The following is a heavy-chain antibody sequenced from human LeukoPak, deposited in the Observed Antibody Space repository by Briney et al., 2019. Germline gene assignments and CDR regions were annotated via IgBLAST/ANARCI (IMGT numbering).Heavy chain of an antibody. Sequence: GRSLRLSCAASGFTFSRSAMHWVRQAPGKGLEWVAIISYDGGNKYYADSVKGRFTISRDNSKNTLYLQMNSLRAEDTAVYYCARERDGYNRPFDYWGQGTLVTVSS. D-gene: IGHD5-24*01. CDR1: GFTFSRSA. CDR2: ISYDGGNK. V-gene: IGHV3-30*04. J-gene: IGHJ4*02. CDR3: ARERDGYNRPFDY.